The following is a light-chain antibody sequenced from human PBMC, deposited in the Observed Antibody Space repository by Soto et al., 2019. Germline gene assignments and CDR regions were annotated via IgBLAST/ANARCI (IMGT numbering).Light chain of an antibody. V-gene: IGKV3-11*01. CDR3: QQRSNSPLT. J-gene: IGKJ4*01. CDR1: QSVSSH. Sequence: EMVLTQSPATLSLSPGERAPLSCRASQSVSSHFACYPQKPGQAPRLLIYDASNRATGIPARFSGAGSGTHFALTITSLEPEHFAVYYCQQRSNSPLTFGGGTKVEIK. CDR2: DAS.